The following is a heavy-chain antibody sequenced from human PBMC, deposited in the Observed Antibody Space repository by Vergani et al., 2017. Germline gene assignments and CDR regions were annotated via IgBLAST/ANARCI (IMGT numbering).Heavy chain of an antibody. D-gene: IGHD3-22*01. CDR2: IYPADSDT. CDR3: ARLYGRDSSGSKYFDY. Sequence: EVELVQSGPEMRKPGESLKISCKGSEYSFGNYWIGGVRQMPGKGLEWMGIIYPADSDTRYSPSFQGQVTISVDKSISTAYLQRSSLRASDSAMYYCARLYGRDSSGSKYFDYWGQGTLVTVSS. J-gene: IGHJ4*02. V-gene: IGHV5-51*03. CDR1: EYSFGNYW.